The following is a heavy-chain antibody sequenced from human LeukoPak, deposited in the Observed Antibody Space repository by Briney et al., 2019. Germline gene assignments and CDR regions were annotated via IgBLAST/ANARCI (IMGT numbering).Heavy chain of an antibody. J-gene: IGHJ4*02. CDR3: ARAEYSSSSPDY. Sequence: SETLSLTCTVSGGSISSYYWSWIRQPPVKGLEWIGYIYYSGSTNYNPSLKSRVTISVDTSKNQFSLKLSSVTAADTAVYYCARAEYSSSSPDYWGQGTLVTVSS. V-gene: IGHV4-59*01. D-gene: IGHD6-6*01. CDR2: IYYSGST. CDR1: GGSISSYY.